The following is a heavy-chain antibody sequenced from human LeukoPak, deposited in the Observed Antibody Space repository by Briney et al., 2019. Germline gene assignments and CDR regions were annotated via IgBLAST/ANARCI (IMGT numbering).Heavy chain of an antibody. CDR2: IRNKANGGTT. J-gene: IGHJ3*02. V-gene: IGHV3-49*04. D-gene: IGHD3-22*01. CDR3: SRFYSSGWASGAFDI. Sequence: GGPLRLSCTTSGFTFSDYAVSWVRQAPGKGLEWIGFIRNKANGGTTEYAASVKGRFTISRDDSKTIAHRQMSSLKTEDTAVYYCSRFYSSGWASGAFDIWGHGTMVTVSS. CDR1: GFTFSDYA.